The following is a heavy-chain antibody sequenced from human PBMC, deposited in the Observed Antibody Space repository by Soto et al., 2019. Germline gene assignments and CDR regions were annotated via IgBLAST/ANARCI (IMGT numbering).Heavy chain of an antibody. Sequence: EVHLVESGGGLVQSGGSLRLSGAASGFTFSNHWMTWVRQAPGKGLEWVASVKQDGSEIYNGDSVKGRFTISRDNAKNSLFLQLNSLRAEDTAMYYCARDPGISSGWYYFDYWGQGTLVTVSS. V-gene: IGHV3-7*05. CDR3: ARDPGISSGWYYFDY. CDR2: VKQDGSEI. D-gene: IGHD6-19*01. J-gene: IGHJ4*02. CDR1: GFTFSNHW.